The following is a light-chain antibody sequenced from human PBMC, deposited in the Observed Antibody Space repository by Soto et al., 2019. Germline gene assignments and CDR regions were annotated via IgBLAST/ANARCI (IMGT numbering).Light chain of an antibody. Sequence: QSVLTQPPSASGSPGQSVTISCTGTSSDVGGYNSVSWYQQHPGKAPKLIIYEVTKRPSGVPDRFSGSKSGNTASLTVSGLQADDEADYYCSSHAGIINVVFGGGTQLTVL. CDR2: EVT. CDR3: SSHAGIINVV. CDR1: SSDVGGYNS. V-gene: IGLV2-8*01. J-gene: IGLJ3*02.